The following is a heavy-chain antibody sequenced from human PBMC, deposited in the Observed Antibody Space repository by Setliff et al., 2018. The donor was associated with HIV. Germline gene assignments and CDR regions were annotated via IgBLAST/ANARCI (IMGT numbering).Heavy chain of an antibody. D-gene: IGHD6-13*01. CDR3: ASVAAAGTFDY. J-gene: IGHJ4*02. V-gene: IGHV1-18*01. CDR2: ISPYNGKT. CDR1: GGSFRTSV. Sequence: ASVKVSCKTSGGSFRTSVISWVRQAPGQGLEWMGWISPYNGKTNYAQTLQGRVTMTTDTSTSTAYMELRSLRSDDTAVYYCASVAAAGTFDYWGQGALVTVSS.